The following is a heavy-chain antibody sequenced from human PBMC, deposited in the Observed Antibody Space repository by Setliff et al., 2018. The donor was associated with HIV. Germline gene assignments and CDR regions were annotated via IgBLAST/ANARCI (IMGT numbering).Heavy chain of an antibody. CDR1: GGSINTYY. D-gene: IGHD2-15*01. CDR3: TRAPGGGKDYFDY. J-gene: IGHJ4*02. CDR2: FYHSGST. V-gene: IGHV4-59*12. Sequence: SETLSLTCTVSGGSINTYYWTWIRQSPGKGLEWIGYFYHSGSTNYNPSLKSRVSISVDTSKNEFSLKLNSVTAADTAVYYCTRAPGGGKDYFDYWGQGTLVTVSS.